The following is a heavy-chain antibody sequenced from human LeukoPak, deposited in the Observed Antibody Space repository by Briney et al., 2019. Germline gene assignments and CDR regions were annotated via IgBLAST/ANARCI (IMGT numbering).Heavy chain of an antibody. D-gene: IGHD6-13*01. V-gene: IGHV3-23*01. CDR2: ISGSGGST. CDR1: GFTFSSYA. Sequence: GGSLRLSCAASGFTFSSYAMSWVRQAPGKGLEWVSAISGSGGSTYYADSVKGRFTISRDNSKNTLYLQMNSLRAEDTAVYYCANPNQGAAGTQPGWFDPWGQGTLVTVSS. J-gene: IGHJ5*02. CDR3: ANPNQGAAGTQPGWFDP.